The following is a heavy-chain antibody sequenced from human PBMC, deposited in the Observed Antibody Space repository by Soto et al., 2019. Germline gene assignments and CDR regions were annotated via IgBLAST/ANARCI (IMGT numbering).Heavy chain of an antibody. CDR1: GGTFSSYA. CDR3: ASGTGGYSYGAFDY. CDR2: IIPIFGTA. D-gene: IGHD5-18*01. J-gene: IGHJ4*02. Sequence: SVKVSCKASGGTFSSYAISWVRQAPGQGLEWMGGIIPIFGTANYAQKFQGRVTITADESTSTAYMELSSLRSEDTAVYYCASGTGGYSYGAFDYWGQGTLVTVPS. V-gene: IGHV1-69*13.